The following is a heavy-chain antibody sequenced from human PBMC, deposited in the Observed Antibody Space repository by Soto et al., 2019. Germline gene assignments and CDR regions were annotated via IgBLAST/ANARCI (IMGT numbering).Heavy chain of an antibody. V-gene: IGHV1-2*02. Sequence: ASVKVSFKTSGYTFTGYYMHWVRPAPGQGLELRGWINPNSGGTNYAQKFQGRVTMTRDTSISTAYMELSRLRSDDTAVYYCARYCFSSTSCYYYDYCVMDVWGQGTRDTVSS. D-gene: IGHD2-2*01. CDR3: ARYCFSSTSCYYYDYCVMDV. J-gene: IGHJ6*02. CDR1: GYTFTGYY. CDR2: INPNSGGT.